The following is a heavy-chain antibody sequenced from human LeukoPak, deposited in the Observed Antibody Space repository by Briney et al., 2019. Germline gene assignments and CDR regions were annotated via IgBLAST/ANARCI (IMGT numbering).Heavy chain of an antibody. CDR1: GGSFSGYY. J-gene: IGHJ4*02. V-gene: IGHV4-34*01. D-gene: IGHD6-25*01. CDR2: INHGGST. Sequence: SETLSLTCAVYGGSFSGYYWSWIRQPPGKGLEGIGEINHGGSTNYNPSLKSRVTISVDTSKNQFSLKLSSVTAADTAVYYCARGGRGYDFDYWGQGTLVTVSS. CDR3: ARGGRGYDFDY.